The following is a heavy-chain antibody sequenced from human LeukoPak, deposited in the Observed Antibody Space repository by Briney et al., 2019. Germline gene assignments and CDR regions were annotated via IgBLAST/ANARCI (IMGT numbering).Heavy chain of an antibody. CDR1: GFTFSSYA. Sequence: GGSLRLSCAASGFTFSSYAMSWVRQAPGKGLERVSSIKNSGDSTYYADSVKGRFTTSRDNSKNTLYLQVNGLKVEDTATYFCAKSWGIVSGSWYLSFDYWGQGTLVTVSS. D-gene: IGHD6-13*01. CDR2: IKNSGDST. V-gene: IGHV3-23*05. CDR3: AKSWGIVSGSWYLSFDY. J-gene: IGHJ4*02.